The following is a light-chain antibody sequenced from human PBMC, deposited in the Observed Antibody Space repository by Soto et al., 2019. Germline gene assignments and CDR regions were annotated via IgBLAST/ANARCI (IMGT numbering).Light chain of an antibody. CDR1: SSDVGGYNS. J-gene: IGLJ1*01. V-gene: IGLV2-14*03. CDR3: SSFPSSRTNV. Sequence: QSALTQPASVSGSPGQSITISCTGTSSDVGGYNSVSWYQVHPGKAPKLILYDVDDRPSGVSYRFSGSKSGNTASLTISGLQVADEADYFCSSFPSSRTNVFGSGTKLTVL. CDR2: DVD.